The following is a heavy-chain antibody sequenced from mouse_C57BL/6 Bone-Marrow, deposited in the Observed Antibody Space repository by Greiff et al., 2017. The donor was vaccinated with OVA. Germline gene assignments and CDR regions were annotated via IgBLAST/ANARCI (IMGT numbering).Heavy chain of an antibody. J-gene: IGHJ3*01. Sequence: VQLQQSGAELARPGASVKLSCKASGYTFTSYGISWVKQRTGQGLEWIGEIYPRSGNTYYNEKFKGKATLTADKSSSTAYMELRSLTSEDSAVYFCARAPAGTLWFAYWGQGTLVTVSA. CDR2: IYPRSGNT. V-gene: IGHV1-81*01. D-gene: IGHD2-14*01. CDR1: GYTFTSYG. CDR3: ARAPAGTLWFAY.